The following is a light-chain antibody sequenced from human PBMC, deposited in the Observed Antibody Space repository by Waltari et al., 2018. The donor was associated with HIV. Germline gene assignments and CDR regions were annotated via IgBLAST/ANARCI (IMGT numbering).Light chain of an antibody. Sequence: QSALTQPRSVSGSPGQSVTISCTGTSRDVGGHDYVSWYQQRPGKAPQLMIYDVTERPSGVPDRFSGSKSANPASLTISGLQAEDEADYYCEAWDDSLNGFVFGTGTKVTV. V-gene: IGLV2-11*01. CDR3: EAWDDSLNGFV. CDR2: DVT. J-gene: IGLJ1*01. CDR1: SRDVGGHDY.